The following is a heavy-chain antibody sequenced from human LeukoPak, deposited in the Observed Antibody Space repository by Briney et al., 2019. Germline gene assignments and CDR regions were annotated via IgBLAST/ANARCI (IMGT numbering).Heavy chain of an antibody. V-gene: IGHV3-48*01. CDR3: ARDRLEAVTDDDYFDY. Sequence: GGSLRLSCAASGFTFCSYSMNWVRQAPGKGLEWVSYISSSSSTIYYADSVKGRFTISRDNAKNSLYLQMNSLRAEDTAVYYCARDRLEAVTDDDYFDYWGQGTLVTVSS. J-gene: IGHJ4*02. CDR1: GFTFCSYS. D-gene: IGHD2-21*02. CDR2: ISSSSSTI.